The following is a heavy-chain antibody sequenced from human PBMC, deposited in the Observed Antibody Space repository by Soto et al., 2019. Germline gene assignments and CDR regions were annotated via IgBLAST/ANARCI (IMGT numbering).Heavy chain of an antibody. Sequence: QVQLQESGPGLVRPSETLSLTCTVSGGSISSYYWSWIRQPPGKGLEWIGYVYNSGSTNYNPSLTSRVTISVDTSKNQFSLKLSSVTAADRAVYYCAYGDSRGPFDSWGQGTLVTVSS. D-gene: IGHD4-17*01. V-gene: IGHV4-59*01. CDR1: GGSISSYY. J-gene: IGHJ4*02. CDR2: VYNSGST. CDR3: AYGDSRGPFDS.